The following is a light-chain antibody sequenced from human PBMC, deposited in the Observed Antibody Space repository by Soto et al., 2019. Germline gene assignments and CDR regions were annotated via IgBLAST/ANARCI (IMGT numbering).Light chain of an antibody. V-gene: IGKV3-20*01. Sequence: EIVLTQSPGTLSLSPGARATLSCRASPSISSSHLAWHHQKPSQALRLLIYATSSRSTGIPDRCSGSGSWTGFTLTITRPEPEDFALYYCEQYGNSSYTFGQRTQLE. CDR1: PSISSSH. J-gene: IGKJ2*01. CDR2: ATS. CDR3: EQYGNSSYT.